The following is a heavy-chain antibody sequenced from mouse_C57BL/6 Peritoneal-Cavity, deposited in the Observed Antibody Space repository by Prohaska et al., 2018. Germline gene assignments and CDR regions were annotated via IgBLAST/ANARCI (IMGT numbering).Heavy chain of an antibody. CDR2: ITHSGET. J-gene: IGHJ1*03. D-gene: IGHD2-3*01. V-gene: IGHV12-3*01. Sequence: QMQLQESGPGLVKPSQSLFLTCSITGFPITSGYYWIWLRQSPGKPLEWMGYITHSGETFDNPSLQSPISITRETSKNQFFLQLNSVTTEDTAMYYCAGDYDGYWYFDVWGTGTTVTVSS. CDR3: AGDYDGYWYFDV. CDR1: GFPITSGYY.